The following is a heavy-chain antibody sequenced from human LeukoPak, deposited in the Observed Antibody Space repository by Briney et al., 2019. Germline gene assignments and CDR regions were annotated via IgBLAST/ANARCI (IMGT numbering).Heavy chain of an antibody. CDR3: ARERTTIVSGTTIGAY. V-gene: IGHV3-48*03. CDR1: RLTFSSYE. CDR2: ITGSGDTI. J-gene: IGHJ4*02. D-gene: IGHD2/OR15-2a*01. Sequence: GGSLSLSCSASRLTFSSYEMNWVGQAPGKEVEWISYITGSGDTIYYADAVKGRFTISRDNDKNSLFLQMNSLTADDTAVYYCARERTTIVSGTTIGAYWGQGTLVTVSS.